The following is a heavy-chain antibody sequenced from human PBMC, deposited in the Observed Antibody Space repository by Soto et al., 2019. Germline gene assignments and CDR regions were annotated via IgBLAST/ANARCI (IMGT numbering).Heavy chain of an antibody. CDR1: GFTFSSYG. V-gene: IGHV3-33*01. Sequence: QVQLVESGGGVVQPGRSLRLSCAASGFTFSSYGMHLVRQAPGKGLEWVAVIWYDGSNKYYADSVKGRFTISRDNSKNTLYLQMNSLRAEDTAVYYCARTGGYGSGMNWFDPWGQGTLVTVSS. D-gene: IGHD3-10*01. CDR3: ARTGGYGSGMNWFDP. J-gene: IGHJ5*02. CDR2: IWYDGSNK.